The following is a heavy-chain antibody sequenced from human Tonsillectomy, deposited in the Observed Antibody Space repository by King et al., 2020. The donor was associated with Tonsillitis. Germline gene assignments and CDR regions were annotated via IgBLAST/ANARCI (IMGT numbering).Heavy chain of an antibody. CDR1: GGSISSYY. D-gene: IGHD1-1*01. V-gene: IGHV4-59*01. J-gene: IGHJ4*02. CDR2: IYYSGGT. Sequence: QLQESGPGLVKPSETLSLTCTVSGGSISSYYWSWIRQPPGKGLEWIGYIYYSGGTNYNPSLKSRVTISVDTSKNQFSLKLSSVTAADTAVYYCAREDNYYFDYWGQGTLVTVSS. CDR3: AREDNYYFDY.